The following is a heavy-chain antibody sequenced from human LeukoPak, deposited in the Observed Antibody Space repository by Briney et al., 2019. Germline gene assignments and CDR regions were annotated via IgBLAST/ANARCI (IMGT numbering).Heavy chain of an antibody. CDR3: ARTTAMGFDF. Sequence: GRSLRLSCAASGFTFDVYAMHWVRQAPGKGLEWVSGISWNSGSIGYADSVKGRFTISRDNAKNSLYLQMNSLRAEDTAVYYCARTTAMGFDFWGQGTLVTVSS. J-gene: IGHJ4*02. V-gene: IGHV3-9*01. CDR1: GFTFDVYA. CDR2: ISWNSGSI. D-gene: IGHD5-18*01.